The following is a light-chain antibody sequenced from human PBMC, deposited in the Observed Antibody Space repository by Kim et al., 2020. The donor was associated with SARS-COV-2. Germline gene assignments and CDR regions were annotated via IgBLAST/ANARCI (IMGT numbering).Light chain of an antibody. CDR1: SSDVGGYNY. CDR2: DVS. Sequence: QSALTQPASVSGFPGQSITISCTGTSSDVGGYNYVSWYQQHPGKAPKLMIYDVSKRPSGVSNRFSGSKSGNTASLTISGLQAEDEADYYCSSYTSSSTLVFGGGTQLTVL. V-gene: IGLV2-14*01. J-gene: IGLJ2*01. CDR3: SSYTSSSTLV.